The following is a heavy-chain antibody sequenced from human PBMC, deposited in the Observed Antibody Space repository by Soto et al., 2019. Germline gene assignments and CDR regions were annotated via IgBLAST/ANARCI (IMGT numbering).Heavy chain of an antibody. D-gene: IGHD4-17*01. CDR1: GFSVSINY. J-gene: IGHJ3*01. Sequence: QLVASGGGLVQPRGSLRLSCSASGFSVSINYVNWVRQAPGKGLEWVSVIYSGGTTHYADSVKGRFTISRDTSKNTLYLQMNSLRVEDTAVYYCAGDSTDGDFVDAFDVWGQGTMVTVSS. CDR3: AGDSTDGDFVDAFDV. V-gene: IGHV3-66*01. CDR2: IYSGGTT.